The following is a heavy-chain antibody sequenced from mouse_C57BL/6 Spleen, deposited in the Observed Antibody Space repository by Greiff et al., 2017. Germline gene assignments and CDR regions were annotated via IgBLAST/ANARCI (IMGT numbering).Heavy chain of an antibody. CDR3: ASHGYPSYYAMDY. Sequence: QVQLKQPGAELVKPGASVKLSCKASGYTFTSYWMQWVKQRPGQGLEWIGEIDPSDSYTNYNQKFKGKATLTVDTSSSTAYMQLSSLTSEDSAVYYCASHGYPSYYAMDYWGQGTSVTVSS. D-gene: IGHD2-2*01. CDR1: GYTFTSYW. J-gene: IGHJ4*01. V-gene: IGHV1-50*01. CDR2: IDPSDSYT.